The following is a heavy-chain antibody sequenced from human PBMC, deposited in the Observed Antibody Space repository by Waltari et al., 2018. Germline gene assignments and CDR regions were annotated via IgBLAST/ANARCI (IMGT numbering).Heavy chain of an antibody. CDR1: GGTFSSYA. D-gene: IGHD2-15*01. V-gene: IGHV1-69*01. J-gene: IGHJ6*02. CDR3: ARGSLRRPSHDYYYYYGMDV. Sequence: QVQLVQSGAEVKKPGSSVKVSCKASGGTFSSYAISWVRQAPGHGLEWMGGSNPIFGTANYAQKFQGRVTITADESTSTAYMELSSLRSEDTAVYYCARGSLRRPSHDYYYYYGMDVWGQGTTVTVSS. CDR2: SNPIFGTA.